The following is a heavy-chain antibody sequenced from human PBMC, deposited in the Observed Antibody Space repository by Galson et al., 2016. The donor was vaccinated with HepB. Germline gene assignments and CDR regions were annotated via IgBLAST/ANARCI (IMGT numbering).Heavy chain of an antibody. D-gene: IGHD2/OR15-2a*01. CDR2: ISNTGKTI. Sequence: SLRLSCAASGLPFSDSYLSWIRQAPGKGLEWISYISNTGKTIYYPDSVKGRFTISRDNAKNSQYLQMNTLRGEDTAVYYCAMQLHLIIVPGTFDSWGQGTLVTVSS. CDR3: AMQLHLIIVPGTFDS. CDR1: GLPFSDSY. J-gene: IGHJ4*02. V-gene: IGHV3-11*01.